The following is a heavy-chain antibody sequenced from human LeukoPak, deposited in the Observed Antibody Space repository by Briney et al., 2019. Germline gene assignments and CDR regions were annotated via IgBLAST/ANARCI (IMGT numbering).Heavy chain of an antibody. CDR3: ARVGSGSYYWRKGRQYNWFDP. V-gene: IGHV4-59*01. CDR1: GGSISSYY. Sequence: PSETLSLTCTVSGGSISSYYWSWIRQPPGKGLEWIGYIYYSGSTNYNPSLKSRVTISVDTSKNQFSLKLSSVTAADTAVYYCARVGSGSYYWRKGRQYNWFDPWGQGTLVTVSS. D-gene: IGHD3-10*01. J-gene: IGHJ5*02. CDR2: IYYSGST.